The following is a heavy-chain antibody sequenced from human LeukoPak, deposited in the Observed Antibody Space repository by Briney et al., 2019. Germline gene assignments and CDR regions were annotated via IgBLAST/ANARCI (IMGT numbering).Heavy chain of an antibody. D-gene: IGHD5-24*01. CDR1: GYTFTGYY. J-gene: IGHJ4*02. Sequence: ASVKVSCKASGYTFTGYYMHWVRQAPGQGLEWMGWINPNSGGTNYAQKFQGRVTMTRDTSISTAYMELSRLRSDDTAVYYCARAGGDGYKWAPDYWGQGTLVTVSS. CDR3: ARAGGDGYKWAPDY. CDR2: INPNSGGT. V-gene: IGHV1-2*02.